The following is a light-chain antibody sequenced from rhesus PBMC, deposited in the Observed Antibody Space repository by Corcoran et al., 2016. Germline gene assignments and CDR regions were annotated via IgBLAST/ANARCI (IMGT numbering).Light chain of an antibody. CDR2: GAS. CDR1: QSLLYSSNHKNY. V-gene: IGKV4-1*01. Sequence: DIVMTQSPDSLAVSLGERVTINCKSSQSLLYSSNHKNYLAWYQQKPGQATKLLIYGASTLESGVPNRFSGSVSGTDCTLTCSGLQAEDLACNYCQQYYISPWTFGQGTKGEIK. CDR3: QQYYISPWT. J-gene: IGKJ1*01.